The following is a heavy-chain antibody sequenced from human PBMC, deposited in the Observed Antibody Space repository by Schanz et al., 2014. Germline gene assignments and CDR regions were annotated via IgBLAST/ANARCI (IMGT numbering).Heavy chain of an antibody. J-gene: IGHJ4*02. V-gene: IGHV3-23*01. CDR3: AKLSSSGRLAGYFDY. D-gene: IGHD6-19*01. CDR1: GFTFSSYA. CDR2: ISASGGST. Sequence: VQLLQFGGGVVQPGRSLRLSCAASGFTFSSYAMHWVRQAPGKGLEWVSTISASGGSTYYADSVKGRFTISRDNSKNILYLHMNTLGAEDTAIYYCAKLSSSGRLAGYFDYWGQGALVTVSS.